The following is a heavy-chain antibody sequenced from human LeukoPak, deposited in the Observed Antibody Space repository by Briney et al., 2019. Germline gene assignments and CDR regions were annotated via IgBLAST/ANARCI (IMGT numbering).Heavy chain of an antibody. CDR2: ISYDGSNK. J-gene: IGHJ6*02. Sequence: GRSLRLSFAASGFTFSSYAMDWVRQAPGKGVEWVAVISYDGSNKYYADSVKGRFTISRDNSKNTLYLQMNSLRAEDTAVYYCARDQNGFFGVVTSYYYYGMDVWGQGTTVTVSS. CDR3: ARDQNGFFGVVTSYYYYGMDV. V-gene: IGHV3-30-3*01. CDR1: GFTFSSYA. D-gene: IGHD3-3*01.